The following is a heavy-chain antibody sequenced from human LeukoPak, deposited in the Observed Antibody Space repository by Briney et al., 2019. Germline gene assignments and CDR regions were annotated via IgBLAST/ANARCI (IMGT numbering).Heavy chain of an antibody. V-gene: IGHV3-20*04. D-gene: IGHD3-22*01. CDR3: AKTYYYDSSGYWLDY. CDR2: INWNGGST. J-gene: IGHJ4*02. Sequence: GGSLRLSCAASGFTFGDYGMNWVRQAPGEGLEWVSGINWNGGSTGYADSVKGRFTISRDNAKNSLYLQMNSLRAEDTALYYCAKTYYYDSSGYWLDYWGQGTLVTVSS. CDR1: GFTFGDYG.